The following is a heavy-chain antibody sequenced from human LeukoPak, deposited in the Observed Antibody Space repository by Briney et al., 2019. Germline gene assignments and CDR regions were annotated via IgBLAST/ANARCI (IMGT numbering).Heavy chain of an antibody. J-gene: IGHJ4*02. V-gene: IGHV3-30*03. CDR1: GLIFSDHA. D-gene: IGHD2-15*01. CDR3: ATQPCSGGRCFLLH. Sequence: PGGSLRLSCTASGLIFSDHAMHWVRQAPGKGLDWVAVTSFDGRDQFYADSVKGRFTISRDNSKNILYLQLSGPRVEDTAMYYCATQPCSGGRCFLLHWGQGTLVTVSS. CDR2: TSFDGRDQ.